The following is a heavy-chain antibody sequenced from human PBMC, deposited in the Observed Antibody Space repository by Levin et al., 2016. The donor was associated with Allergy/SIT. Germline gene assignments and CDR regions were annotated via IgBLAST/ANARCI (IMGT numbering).Heavy chain of an antibody. Sequence: SETLSLTCTVSGGSISSGGYYWSWIRQHPGKGLEWIGYIYYSGSTYYNPSLKSRVTISVDTSKNQFSLKLSSVTAADTAVYYCARAPGGDYAMTLFDYWGQGTLVTVSS. CDR1: GGSISSGGYY. D-gene: IGHD4-17*01. J-gene: IGHJ4*02. V-gene: IGHV4-31*03. CDR3: ARAPGGDYAMTLFDY. CDR2: IYYSGST.